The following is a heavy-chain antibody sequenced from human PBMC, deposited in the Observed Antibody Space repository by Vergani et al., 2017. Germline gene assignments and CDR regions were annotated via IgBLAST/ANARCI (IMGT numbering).Heavy chain of an antibody. D-gene: IGHD2-8*02. J-gene: IGHJ4*02. CDR3: AKYWRHSTDGLPDS. Sequence: QVQLVESAGGVVQPGGSLRLSCAASGLTFSTLGMHWIRRAPVKGLVWLAYIGKDGIKTRYRDAVKGRFTVTRDNSKDILYLQMDSLRSEDTALYYCAKYWRHSTDGLPDSWGPGTLVIVSS. CDR2: IGKDGIKT. V-gene: IGHV3-30*02. CDR1: GLTFSTLG.